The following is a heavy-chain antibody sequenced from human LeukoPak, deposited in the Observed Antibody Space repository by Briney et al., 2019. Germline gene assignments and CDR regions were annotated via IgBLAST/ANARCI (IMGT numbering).Heavy chain of an antibody. CDR1: GGSISSYY. V-gene: IGHV4-4*07. J-gene: IGHJ1*01. CDR3: ARKRQYSVSCAPYFEH. Sequence: SETLSLTCTVSGGSISSYYWSWIRQPPGKGLEWIGRIYTSGSTNYNPSLKSRVSMSVDRSKNQFTLKLNSVTAADTAVYYCARKRQYSVSCAPYFEHWGQGTLVTVSS. D-gene: IGHD4-11*01. CDR2: IYTSGST.